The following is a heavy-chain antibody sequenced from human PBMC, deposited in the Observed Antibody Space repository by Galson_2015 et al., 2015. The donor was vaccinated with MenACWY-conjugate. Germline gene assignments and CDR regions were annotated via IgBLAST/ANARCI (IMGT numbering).Heavy chain of an antibody. CDR2: IYYSGNT. Sequence: ETLSLTCTVSGASMTSDYWSWIRQPPGKGLEWIGNIYYSGNTNQNPSLRSRVTISLDTSMKQFSLKLTSVTAADSAMYYCAKAGDFWSGYGFDPWGQGAL. V-gene: IGHV4-59*08. CDR1: GASMTSDY. CDR3: AKAGDFWSGYGFDP. J-gene: IGHJ5*02. D-gene: IGHD3-3*01.